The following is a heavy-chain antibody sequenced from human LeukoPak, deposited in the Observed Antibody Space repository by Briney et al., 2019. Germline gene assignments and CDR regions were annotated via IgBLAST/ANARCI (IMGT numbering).Heavy chain of an antibody. Sequence: SETLSPTCTVSGGSFSSSSYYWGWIRQPPGKGLEWIGSIHYSGSTYYNPSLKSRVTISVDTSKNQFSLKLSSVTAADTAVYYCARWTSSSTDAFDIWGQGTMVTVSS. J-gene: IGHJ3*02. CDR1: GGSFSSSSYY. CDR3: ARWTSSSTDAFDI. CDR2: IHYSGST. V-gene: IGHV4-39*01. D-gene: IGHD6-6*01.